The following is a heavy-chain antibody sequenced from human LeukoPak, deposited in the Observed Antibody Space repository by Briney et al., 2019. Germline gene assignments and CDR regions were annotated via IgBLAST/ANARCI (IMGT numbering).Heavy chain of an antibody. V-gene: IGHV2-70*11. CDR1: GFSLSTSKMC. CDR2: IDWDDDK. D-gene: IGHD2-8*01. CDR3: ARIYAGPDYFDY. Sequence: FGPTLVNPTQTLTLTCTFSGFSLSTSKMCVNWIRQPPGKALEWLARIDWDDDKYYSTSLNTRLTISKATSKNQVVLTMTNMDPVDTGTYYCARIYAGPDYFDYWGPGNLVTVSS. J-gene: IGHJ4*02.